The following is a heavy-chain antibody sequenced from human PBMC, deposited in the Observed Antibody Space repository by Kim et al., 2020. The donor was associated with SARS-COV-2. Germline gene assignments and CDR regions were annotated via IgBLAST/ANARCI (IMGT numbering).Heavy chain of an antibody. Sequence: AGNGNTKYSQKFQGRVTITRDTSASTAYMELSSLRSEDTAVYYCARDRYYWGQGTLVTVSS. CDR2: AGNGNT. J-gene: IGHJ4*02. V-gene: IGHV1-3*01. CDR3: ARDRYY.